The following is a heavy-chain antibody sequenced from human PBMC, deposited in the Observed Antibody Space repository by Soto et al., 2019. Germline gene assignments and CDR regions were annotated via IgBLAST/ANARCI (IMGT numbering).Heavy chain of an antibody. CDR3: ARGTRTRYYYDSSGYRGPFDY. CDR2: ISYDGSNK. D-gene: IGHD3-22*01. CDR1: GFTFSSYA. V-gene: IGHV3-30-3*01. Sequence: QVQLVESGGGVVQPGRSLRLSCAASGFTFSSYAMHWVRQAPGKGLEWVAVISYDGSNKYYADSVKGRFTISRENSKNTLYLQMNSLRAEDTAVYYCARGTRTRYYYDSSGYRGPFDYWGQGTLVTVSS. J-gene: IGHJ4*02.